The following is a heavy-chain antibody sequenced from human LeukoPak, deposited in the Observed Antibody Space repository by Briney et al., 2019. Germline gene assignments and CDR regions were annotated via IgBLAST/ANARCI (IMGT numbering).Heavy chain of an antibody. V-gene: IGHV4-31*02. D-gene: IGHD1-26*01. Sequence: LRLSCAASGFTFSSYAMHWVRQAPGKGLEWIGYIYYSGSTYYNPSLKSRVTISVDTSKNQFSLKLSSVTAADTAVYYCAREVRSGSYSDYWGQGTLVTVSS. CDR1: GFTFSSYAMH. J-gene: IGHJ4*02. CDR2: IYYSGST. CDR3: AREVRSGSYSDY.